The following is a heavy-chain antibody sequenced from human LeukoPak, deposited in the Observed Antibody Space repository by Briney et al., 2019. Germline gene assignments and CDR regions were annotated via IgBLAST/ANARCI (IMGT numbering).Heavy chain of an antibody. CDR3: ARSGIAVRGYYYYYGMDV. J-gene: IGHJ6*02. Sequence: GGSLRLSCAASGFTFNSYWMSWVRQAPGKGLEWVANIKQDGSEKYYVDSVKGRFTISRDNAKNSLYLQMNSLRAEDTAVYYCARSGIAVRGYYYYYGMDVWGQGTTVTVSS. D-gene: IGHD6-19*01. CDR2: IKQDGSEK. CDR1: GFTFNSYW. V-gene: IGHV3-7*01.